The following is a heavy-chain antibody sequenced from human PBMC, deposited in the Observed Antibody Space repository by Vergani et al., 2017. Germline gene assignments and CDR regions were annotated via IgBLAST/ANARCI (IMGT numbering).Heavy chain of an antibody. D-gene: IGHD2-15*01. J-gene: IGHJ4*02. CDR3: ANSQVVAGPIDY. Sequence: EVQLVESGGVVVQPGGSLRLSCAASGFTFSSYAMSWVRQAPGKGLEWVSAISGSGGSTYYADSVKGRFTISRDNSKNTLYLQMNSLRAEDTAVYYCANSQVVAGPIDYWGQGTLVTVSS. V-gene: IGHV3-23*04. CDR1: GFTFSSYA. CDR2: ISGSGGST.